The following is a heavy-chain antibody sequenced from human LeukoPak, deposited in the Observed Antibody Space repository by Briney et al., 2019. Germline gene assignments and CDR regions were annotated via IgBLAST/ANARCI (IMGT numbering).Heavy chain of an antibody. CDR3: ARHLYVWGSYYFDY. CDR2: IYSDGST. CDR1: GGSISSYY. V-gene: IGHV4-4*07. D-gene: IGHD3-16*01. Sequence: SETLSLTCTVSGGSISSYYWSWIRQPAGKALEWIGRIYSDGSTNYNPSLKSRVTMSVDTSKNQFFLKLRSVTAADTAVYYCARHLYVWGSYYFDYWGQGTLVTVSS. J-gene: IGHJ4*02.